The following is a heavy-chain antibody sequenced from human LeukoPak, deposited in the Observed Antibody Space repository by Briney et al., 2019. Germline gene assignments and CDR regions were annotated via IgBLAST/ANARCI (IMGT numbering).Heavy chain of an antibody. CDR1: GFTFSSYA. J-gene: IGHJ4*02. CDR3: AKDPSSGSYVQYFDY. D-gene: IGHD1-26*01. CDR2: ISYDGSNK. Sequence: PGGSLRLSCAASGFTFSSYAMHWVRQAPGKGLEWVAVISYDGSNKYYADSVKGRFTISRDNSKNTLYLQMNSLRAEDTAVYYCAKDPSSGSYVQYFDYWGQGTLVTVSS. V-gene: IGHV3-30-3*01.